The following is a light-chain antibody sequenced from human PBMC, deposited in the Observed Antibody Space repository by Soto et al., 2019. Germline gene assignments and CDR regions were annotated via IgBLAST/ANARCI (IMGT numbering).Light chain of an antibody. J-gene: IGKJ1*01. CDR1: QNLRSS. Sequence: EIVMTQSPATLSVSPGERATLSCRASQNLRSSLAWYQQKPGQAPRLLIYGASTRATGIPARFSGSGSGTDFTLTISRLEPEDFAVYYCQQYGSSQWTFGQGTKVDIK. CDR2: GAS. V-gene: IGKV3-20*01. CDR3: QQYGSSQWT.